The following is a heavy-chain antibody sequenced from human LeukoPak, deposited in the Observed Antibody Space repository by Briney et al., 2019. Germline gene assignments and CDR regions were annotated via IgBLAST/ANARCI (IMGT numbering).Heavy chain of an antibody. CDR3: ARWIRSSTSGLFDY. Sequence: SETLSLTCTVSGGSISGYYWSWIRQPPGKGLEWIGYIYYSGSTNYNPSLKSRVTISVDTSKNQFSLKLSSVTAADTAVYYCARWIRSSTSGLFDYWGQGTLVTVSS. J-gene: IGHJ4*02. V-gene: IGHV4-59*01. D-gene: IGHD2-2*01. CDR2: IYYSGST. CDR1: GGSISGYY.